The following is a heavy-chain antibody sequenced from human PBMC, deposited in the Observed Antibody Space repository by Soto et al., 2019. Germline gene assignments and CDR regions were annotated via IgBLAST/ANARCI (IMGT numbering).Heavy chain of an antibody. CDR1: TYNFKTLI. CDR2: ISAYNGNT. Sequence: GASVKVSCKASTYNFKTLIISCERQAPGQGREWVGWISAYNGNTQYGLKFHDRATMTTDTSTTTAYLELRSLTTDDTALYFCARNHDFWIGVGGGMDVWGQGTTVTVSS. CDR3: ARNHDFWIGVGGGMDV. V-gene: IGHV1-18*01. D-gene: IGHD3-3*01. J-gene: IGHJ6*02.